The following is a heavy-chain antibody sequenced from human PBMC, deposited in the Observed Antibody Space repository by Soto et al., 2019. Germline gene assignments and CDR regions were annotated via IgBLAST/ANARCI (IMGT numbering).Heavy chain of an antibody. V-gene: IGHV1-69*08. D-gene: IGHD1-26*01. J-gene: IGHJ5*02. CDR1: GGPFSSYH. CDR2: IIPILGRA. Sequence: QVQLVQSGAEVKKPGSSGKLSCKASGGPFSSYHISWVRQAPGQGLEWVGRIIPILGRANNAQHFQGRVNIPADRSTGLAYMELSSLTSEGTGLYYRAKVGGATRCKWFDQWGHGPLVSVSS. CDR3: AKVGGATRCKWFDQ.